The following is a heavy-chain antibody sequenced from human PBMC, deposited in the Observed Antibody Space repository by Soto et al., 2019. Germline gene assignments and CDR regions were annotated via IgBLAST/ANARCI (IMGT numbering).Heavy chain of an antibody. CDR3: ARNAVVTAIRSLGYYYYGMDV. CDR2: IIPIFGTA. J-gene: IGHJ6*02. Sequence: GASVKVSCKASGGTFSSYAISWVRQAPGQGLEWMGGIIPIFGTANYAQKFQGRVTITADESTSTAYMELSSLRSEDTAVYYCARNAVVTAIRSLGYYYYGMDVWGQGTTVTVSS. CDR1: GGTFSSYA. D-gene: IGHD2-21*02. V-gene: IGHV1-69*13.